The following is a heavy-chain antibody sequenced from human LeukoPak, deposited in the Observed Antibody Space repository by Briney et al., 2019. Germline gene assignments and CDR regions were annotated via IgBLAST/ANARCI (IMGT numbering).Heavy chain of an antibody. CDR2: IISRTSGGAT. J-gene: IGHJ4*02. Sequence: PGGSLRLSCAASGLSFSNYWMSWVRQAPGKGLEWVGRIISRTSGGATGIDGHVRGTITISRVDGQNTMSMQITSLKPEHQAVYYCTTYRSSYYFTGYSHFDFEGQGIPVPVSS. D-gene: IGHD3-9*01. CDR1: GLSFSNYW. V-gene: IGHV3-15*01. CDR3: TTYRSSYYFTGYSHFDF.